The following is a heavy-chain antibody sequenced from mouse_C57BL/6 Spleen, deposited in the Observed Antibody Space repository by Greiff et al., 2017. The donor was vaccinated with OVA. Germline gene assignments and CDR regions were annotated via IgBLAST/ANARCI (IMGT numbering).Heavy chain of an antibody. J-gene: IGHJ1*03. D-gene: IGHD1-1*01. CDR2: IDPNSGGT. Sequence: VKQSCKASGYTFTSYWMHWVKQRPGRGLEWIGRIDPNSGGTKYNEKFKSKATLTVDKPSSTAYMQLSSLTSEDSAVYYCARYYGSSYWYFDVWGTGTTVTVSS. V-gene: IGHV1-72*01. CDR1: GYTFTSYW. CDR3: ARYYGSSYWYFDV.